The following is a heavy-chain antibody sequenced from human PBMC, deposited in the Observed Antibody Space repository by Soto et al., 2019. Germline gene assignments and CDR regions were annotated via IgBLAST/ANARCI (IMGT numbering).Heavy chain of an antibody. Sequence: EVQLLESGGGLVQPGGSLRLSCAASGFMFGSYAMSWVRQAPGKGLEWVSGISGSGTDTYYADAVKGRVTISRDNAKNTLYLQMNGLRAEDTAIYYCAKDLLSSYYYGMDAWVQGTTVTVSS. CDR3: AKDLLSSYYYGMDA. D-gene: IGHD3-10*01. J-gene: IGHJ6*02. CDR2: ISGSGTDT. V-gene: IGHV3-23*01. CDR1: GFMFGSYA.